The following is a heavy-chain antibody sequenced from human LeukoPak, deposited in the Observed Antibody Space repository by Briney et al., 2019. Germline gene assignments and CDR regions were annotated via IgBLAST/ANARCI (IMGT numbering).Heavy chain of an antibody. CDR1: GFTFNNYA. D-gene: IGHD3-3*01. CDR3: AKDLTYYDFWSGYSGGGMDV. V-gene: IGHV3-23*01. J-gene: IGHJ6*02. CDR2: ISGSGST. Sequence: GGSLRLSCAASGFTFNNYAMTWVRQAPGKGLEWVSAISGSGSTYYADSVKGRFTISRDNSKNTLYLQMNSLRAEDTAVYYCAKDLTYYDFWSGYSGGGMDVWGQGTTVTVSS.